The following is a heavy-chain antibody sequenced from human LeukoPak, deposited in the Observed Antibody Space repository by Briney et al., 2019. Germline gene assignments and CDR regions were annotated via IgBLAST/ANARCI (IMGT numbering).Heavy chain of an antibody. CDR3: ARYCSGGSCYDY. D-gene: IGHD2-15*01. CDR2: ISGGGSPI. Sequence: PGGSLRLSCAASGFTFSDFYMSWIRQAPGKGLEWLSYISGGGSPIFYAHSVRGRFTISRDNAKNSLYLQMESLTAEDTAIYYCARYCSGGSCYDYWGQGALVTVSS. J-gene: IGHJ4*02. CDR1: GFTFSDFY. V-gene: IGHV3-11*01.